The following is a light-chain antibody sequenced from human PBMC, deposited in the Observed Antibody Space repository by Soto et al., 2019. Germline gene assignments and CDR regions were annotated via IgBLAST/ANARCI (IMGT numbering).Light chain of an antibody. CDR3: SSYTTNTTLV. J-gene: IGLJ2*01. Sequence: QSALTQPASVSGSPGQSSTISCTGTSSDVGAYSYVSWYQHHPGKAPKLIISDVNIRTSGVSNRFSGSQSGDTASLTISGLQAEDEADYYCSSYTTNTTLVFGGGTTVTVL. CDR1: SSDVGAYSY. CDR2: DVN. V-gene: IGLV2-14*03.